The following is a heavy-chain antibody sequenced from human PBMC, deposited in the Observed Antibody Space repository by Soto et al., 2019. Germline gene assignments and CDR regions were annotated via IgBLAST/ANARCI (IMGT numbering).Heavy chain of an antibody. Sequence: PSETLSLTCTVSGGSISSSSYYWGWIRQPPGKGLEWIGSIYYSGSTYYNPSLKSRVTISVDTSKNQFSLKLSSMTAADTAVYYCARHLVVPQVHNWFDPWGQGTLVTVSS. V-gene: IGHV4-39*01. J-gene: IGHJ5*02. D-gene: IGHD2-15*01. CDR2: IYYSGST. CDR3: ARHLVVPQVHNWFDP. CDR1: GGSISSSSYY.